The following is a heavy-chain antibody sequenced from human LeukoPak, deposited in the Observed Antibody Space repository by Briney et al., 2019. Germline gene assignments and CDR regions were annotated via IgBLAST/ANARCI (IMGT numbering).Heavy chain of an antibody. CDR3: AREGASGSYSPNFDY. D-gene: IGHD1-26*01. J-gene: IGHJ4*02. CDR1: GCTFTSYG. V-gene: IGHV1-18*01. Sequence: ASVKVSCKASGCTFTSYGISWVRQAPGQGLEWMGWISAYNGNTNYAQKLQGRVTMTTDTSTSTAYMELRSLRSDDTAVYYCAREGASGSYSPNFDYWGQGTLVTVSS. CDR2: ISAYNGNT.